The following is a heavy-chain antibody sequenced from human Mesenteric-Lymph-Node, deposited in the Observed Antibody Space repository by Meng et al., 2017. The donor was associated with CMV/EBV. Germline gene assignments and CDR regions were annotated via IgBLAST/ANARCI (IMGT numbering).Heavy chain of an antibody. CDR1: GGSISSGDYY. CDR3: TIFGVALDAFDI. D-gene: IGHD3-3*01. CDR2: IYSGGST. J-gene: IGHJ3*02. V-gene: IGHV3-53*01. Sequence: ETLSLTCTVSGGSISSGDYYWSWIRQAPGKGLEWVSVIYSGGSTYYADSVKGRFTISRDNSKNTLYLQMNSLRAEDTAVYYCTIFGVALDAFDIWGQGTMVTVSS.